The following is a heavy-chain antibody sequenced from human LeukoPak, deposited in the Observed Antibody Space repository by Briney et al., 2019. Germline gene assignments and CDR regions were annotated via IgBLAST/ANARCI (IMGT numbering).Heavy chain of an antibody. CDR1: GGSISSGGYY. V-gene: IGHV4-31*03. CDR2: IYYSGST. J-gene: IGHJ3*02. Sequence: SQTLSLTCTVSGGSISSGGYYWSWIRQHPGKGLEWIGYIYYSGSTYYNPSLKSRVTISVDTSKNQFFLKLSSVTAADTAVYYCARIPTLRFLEWLPREDAFDIWGQGTMVTVSS. CDR3: ARIPTLRFLEWLPREDAFDI. D-gene: IGHD3-3*01.